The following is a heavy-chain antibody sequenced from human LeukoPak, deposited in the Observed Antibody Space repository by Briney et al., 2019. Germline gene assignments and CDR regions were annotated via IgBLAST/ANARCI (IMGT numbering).Heavy chain of an antibody. CDR3: AKEVVGPGDPGVDY. D-gene: IGHD3-10*01. CDR1: GFTFSSYG. Sequence: GGSLRLSCAASGFTFSSYGMHWVRQAPGKGLEWVAFIRYDGSNKYYADSMKGRFTISRDNSKNTLYLQMNSLRAEDTAVYYCAKEVVGPGDPGVDYWGQGTLVTVSS. V-gene: IGHV3-30*02. J-gene: IGHJ4*02. CDR2: IRYDGSNK.